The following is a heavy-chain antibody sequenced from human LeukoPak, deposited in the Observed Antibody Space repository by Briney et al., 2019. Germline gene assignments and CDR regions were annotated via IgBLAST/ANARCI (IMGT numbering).Heavy chain of an antibody. CDR3: AREGGDGYNPASNFDY. Sequence: SQTPSLTCTVSGGSISSGSYYWSWIRQPAGKGLEWIGRIYTSGSTNYNPSLKSRVTISVDTSKNQFSLKLSSVTAADTAVYYCAREGGDGYNPASNFDYGGQGTLVTVSS. D-gene: IGHD5-24*01. V-gene: IGHV4-61*02. CDR2: IYTSGST. J-gene: IGHJ4*02. CDR1: GGSISSGSYY.